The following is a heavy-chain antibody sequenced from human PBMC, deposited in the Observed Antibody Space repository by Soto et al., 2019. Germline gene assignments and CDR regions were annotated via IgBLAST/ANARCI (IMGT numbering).Heavy chain of an antibody. Sequence: QVQLVQSGAEVKKPGASVKVSCKPSGYTFTSYGITWVRQAPGQGLEWMGWISAYNGNTNYAQKSQVRVTMTSDTSTSTAYMELRSLGSDDTAVYYCASGWFGEFVYQFDYWGQGTLVTVSS. D-gene: IGHD3-10*01. CDR2: ISAYNGNT. J-gene: IGHJ4*02. CDR3: ASGWFGEFVYQFDY. CDR1: GYTFTSYG. V-gene: IGHV1-18*01.